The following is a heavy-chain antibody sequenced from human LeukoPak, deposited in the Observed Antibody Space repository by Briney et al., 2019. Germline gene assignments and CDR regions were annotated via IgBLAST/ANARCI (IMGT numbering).Heavy chain of an antibody. J-gene: IGHJ4*02. CDR1: GFTFRNYC. Sequence: PGGSLRLSCAASGFTFRNYCMSWVRQVPGKGLEWVVNINEGGNEKNYVDSVKGRFTASRDNAQNSLYLQMNSLRVEDTAVYYCARHPNSNWDYWGQGTLVTVSS. D-gene: IGHD6-13*01. CDR2: INEGGNEK. V-gene: IGHV3-7*03. CDR3: ARHPNSNWDY.